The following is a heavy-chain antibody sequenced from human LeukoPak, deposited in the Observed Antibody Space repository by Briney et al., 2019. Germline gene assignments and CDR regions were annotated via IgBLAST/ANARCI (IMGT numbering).Heavy chain of an antibody. CDR2: VSGSGGST. CDR1: GFTFSDYA. J-gene: IGHJ6*02. V-gene: IGHV3-23*01. D-gene: IGHD3-16*01. CDR3: AKARGIVFYYHYGMDV. Sequence: GGSLRLSCEVSGFTFSDYAMSWVRQAPGERLEWVSAVSGSGGSTYYADSMKGRFTISRDNSKNTTYLQMNSLRAEDTAVYYCAKARGIVFYYHYGMDVWGQGTTVTVSS.